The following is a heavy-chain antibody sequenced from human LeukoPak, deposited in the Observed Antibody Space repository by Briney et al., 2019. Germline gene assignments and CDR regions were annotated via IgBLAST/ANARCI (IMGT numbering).Heavy chain of an antibody. Sequence: GGSLRLSCAASGFTFSSYAMSWVRQAPGKGLEWVSAISGSGGSTYYADSVKGRFTISRDNSKNTLYLQMNSLRAEDTAVYYCAKGVSIFGVVHFNWFDPWGQGTLVTVSS. V-gene: IGHV3-23*01. CDR1: GFTFSSYA. CDR2: ISGSGGST. D-gene: IGHD3-3*01. J-gene: IGHJ5*02. CDR3: AKGVSIFGVVHFNWFDP.